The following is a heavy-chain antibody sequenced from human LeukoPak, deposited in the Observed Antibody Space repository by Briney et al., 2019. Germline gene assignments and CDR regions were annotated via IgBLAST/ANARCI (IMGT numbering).Heavy chain of an antibody. CDR1: GGPFSGYY. CDR3: ARIRHCSSTSCARLFDY. V-gene: IGHV4-34*01. Sequence: SETLSLTCAVYGGPFSGYYWSWIRQPPAKGLEWIGEINHSGCTNYNPSLRSQVTISVDTSKSQFSLKLSSVTAADTAVYYCARIRHCSSTSCARLFDYWGQGTLVTVSS. J-gene: IGHJ4*02. CDR2: INHSGCT. D-gene: IGHD2-2*01.